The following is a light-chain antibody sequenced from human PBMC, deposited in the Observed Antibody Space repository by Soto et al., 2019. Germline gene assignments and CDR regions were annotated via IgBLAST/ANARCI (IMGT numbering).Light chain of an antibody. V-gene: IGLV2-14*01. CDR2: EVS. Sequence: QSALTQPASVSGSPGQSITISCTGTSSDVGAYNYVPWYRQHPGKAPKLMIYEVSNRASGFSGRFSGSKSGNTASLTISGLQAEDEADYYCSSYTTSSPYVFGTGTKVTVL. J-gene: IGLJ1*01. CDR1: SSDVGAYNY. CDR3: SSYTTSSPYV.